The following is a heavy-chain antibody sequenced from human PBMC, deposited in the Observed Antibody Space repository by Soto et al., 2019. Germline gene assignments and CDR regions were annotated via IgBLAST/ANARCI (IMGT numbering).Heavy chain of an antibody. D-gene: IGHD5-18*01. CDR2: IFYSGST. V-gene: IGHV4-39*01. Sequence: SETLSLTCTVSSGSISSSNYYWGWIRQPPGKGLEWIGSIFYSGSTFYNPSLKSRVTISVDTSKNQFSLTLTSVTAADTAVYYCARHEDVDTAFDYWGLGTLVTVSS. J-gene: IGHJ4*02. CDR1: SGSISSSNYY. CDR3: ARHEDVDTAFDY.